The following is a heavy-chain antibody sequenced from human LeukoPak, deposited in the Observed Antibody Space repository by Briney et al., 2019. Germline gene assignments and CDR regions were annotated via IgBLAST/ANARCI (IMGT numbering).Heavy chain of an antibody. Sequence: GGSLRLSCAASGFIFSSYGMHWVRQAPGKGLEWVAVIWYDGSNKYYADSVKGRFTISRDNSKNTLYLQMHSLGAEDTAVYYCATDYNDAFDIWGQGTMVTVSS. D-gene: IGHD4/OR15-4a*01. CDR2: IWYDGSNK. V-gene: IGHV3-33*01. CDR1: GFIFSSYG. CDR3: ATDYNDAFDI. J-gene: IGHJ3*02.